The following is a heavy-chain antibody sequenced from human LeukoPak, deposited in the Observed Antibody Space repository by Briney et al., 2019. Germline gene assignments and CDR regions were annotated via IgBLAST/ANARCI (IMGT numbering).Heavy chain of an antibody. D-gene: IGHD5-18*01. CDR3: ARPVNTYFDY. J-gene: IGHJ4*02. CDR1: GYTFASYG. V-gene: IGHV1-18*01. CDR2: VGADNGHT. Sequence: ASAKVSCKASGYTFASYGISWVRQAPGQGLEWMGWVGADNGHTDHARKVQGRVTMTTDTSTSTAYMELRSLRSDDTAVYYCARPVNTYFDYWGQGTLVTVSS.